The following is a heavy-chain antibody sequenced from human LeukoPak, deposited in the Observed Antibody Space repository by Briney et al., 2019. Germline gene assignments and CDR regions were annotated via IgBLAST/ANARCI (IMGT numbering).Heavy chain of an antibody. J-gene: IGHJ4*02. V-gene: IGHV3-21*01. CDR2: ISSSSSYI. D-gene: IGHD2-2*01. CDR1: GFTFSSYS. CDR3: AREEYRLLQAFDY. Sequence: KTGGSLRLSCAASGFTFSSYSMNWVRQAPGKGLEWVSSISSSSSYIYYADSVKGRFTISRDNAKNSLYLQMNSLRAEDTAVYCCAREEYRLLQAFDYWGQGTLVTVSS.